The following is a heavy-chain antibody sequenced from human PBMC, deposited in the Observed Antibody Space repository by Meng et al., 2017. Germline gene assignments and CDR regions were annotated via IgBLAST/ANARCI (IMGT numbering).Heavy chain of an antibody. Sequence: GESLKIPCAASGFTFSSHGMHWVRQAPGKGLEWVAVIWYDGSNKYYADSVKGRFTISRDNSKNTLYLQMNSLRAEDTAVYYCAREGVGCFDYWGQGTLVTVSS. CDR1: GFTFSSHG. CDR3: AREGVGCFDY. V-gene: IGHV3-33*08. D-gene: IGHD3-10*01. J-gene: IGHJ4*02. CDR2: IWYDGSNK.